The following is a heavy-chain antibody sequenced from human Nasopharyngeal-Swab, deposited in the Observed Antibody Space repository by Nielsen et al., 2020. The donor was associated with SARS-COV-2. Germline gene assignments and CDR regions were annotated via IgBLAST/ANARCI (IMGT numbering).Heavy chain of an antibody. CDR3: ARDPRPDYPYYMDV. Sequence: WVRQAPGQRLEWLGWINAGNGDTKYSQRFQGRVTITRDTSASIAYMDLTSLRFEDTAVYYCARDPRPDYPYYMDVWGKGTTVTVSS. V-gene: IGHV1-3*01. J-gene: IGHJ6*03. D-gene: IGHD4-11*01. CDR2: INAGNGDT.